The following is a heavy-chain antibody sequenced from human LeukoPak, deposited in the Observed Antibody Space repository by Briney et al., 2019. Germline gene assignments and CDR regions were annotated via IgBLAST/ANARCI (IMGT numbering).Heavy chain of an antibody. Sequence: SETLSLTCAVYGGSFSGYYWSWIRQSPGKGLEWIGYVYDRGGTNYNPSLKSRAIISADTSKNQFSLKVTSVTAADTAVYYCARDRGYGRIWYFDLWGRGTLVTVSS. J-gene: IGHJ2*01. CDR1: GGSFSGYY. D-gene: IGHD6-25*01. V-gene: IGHV4-59*01. CDR3: ARDRGYGRIWYFDL. CDR2: VYDRGGT.